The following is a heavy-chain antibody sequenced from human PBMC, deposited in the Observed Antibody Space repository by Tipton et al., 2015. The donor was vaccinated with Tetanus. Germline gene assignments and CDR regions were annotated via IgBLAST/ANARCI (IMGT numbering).Heavy chain of an antibody. CDR1: GGSMSNNY. Sequence: LRLSCTVSGGSMSNNYWSWIRQPPGKGLEWIAYIFHSGSTNYSPSLKSRVAISMDTSKNQISLKLSSVTAADTAVYYCARRLIQNLFDPWGQGTLVTVSS. CDR2: IFHSGST. J-gene: IGHJ5*02. D-gene: IGHD2-8*01. V-gene: IGHV4-59*01. CDR3: ARRLIQNLFDP.